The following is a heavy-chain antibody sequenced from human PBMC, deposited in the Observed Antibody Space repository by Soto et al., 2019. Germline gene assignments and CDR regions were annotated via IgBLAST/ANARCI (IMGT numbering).Heavy chain of an antibody. CDR1: GFTVSSNY. CDR3: ARGATKALFDY. V-gene: IGHV3-53*01. CDR2: IYSGGST. Sequence: GGSLRLSCAASGFTVSSNYMSWVRQAPGKGLEWVSIIYSGGSTYYADSVKGRFTISRDISKNTLYLQMNSLRAEDTAVYYCARGATKALFDYWGQGTLVTVSS. J-gene: IGHJ4*02.